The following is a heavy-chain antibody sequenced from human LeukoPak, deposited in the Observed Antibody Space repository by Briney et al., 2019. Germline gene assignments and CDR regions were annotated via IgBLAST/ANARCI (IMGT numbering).Heavy chain of an antibody. Sequence: GGSLRLSCAASGFTFSSYSMNWVRQAPGKGLEWVSYISSSSSTIYYADSVKGRFTISRDNAKNSLYLQMNGLRAEDTAVYYCARDGRFDYWGQGTLVTVSS. J-gene: IGHJ4*02. V-gene: IGHV3-48*01. CDR3: ARDGRFDY. CDR1: GFTFSSYS. CDR2: ISSSSSTI.